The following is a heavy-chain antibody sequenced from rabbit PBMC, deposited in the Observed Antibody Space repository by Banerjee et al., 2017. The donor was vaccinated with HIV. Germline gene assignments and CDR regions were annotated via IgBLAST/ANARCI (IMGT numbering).Heavy chain of an antibody. D-gene: IGHD4-2*01. CDR2: IYDGSSGRT. CDR3: ARGAGTTDRYFNL. V-gene: IGHV1S40*01. Sequence: QSLEESGGDLVKPGASLTLTCTASGFSFSSSYYMCWVRQAPGKGLEWIACIYDGSSGRTYYTSWVNGRFTISKTSSTTVTLQMTSLTAADTATYFCARGAGTTDRYFNLWGPGTLVTVS. J-gene: IGHJ4*01. CDR1: GFSFSSSYY.